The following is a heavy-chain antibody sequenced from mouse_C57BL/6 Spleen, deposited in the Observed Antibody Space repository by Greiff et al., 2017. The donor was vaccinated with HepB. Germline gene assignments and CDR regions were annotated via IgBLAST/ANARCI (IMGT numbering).Heavy chain of an antibody. CDR3: ARTGYYGSSYDYYAMDY. D-gene: IGHD1-1*01. CDR1: GYTFTSYW. Sequence: QVQLQQPGTELVKPGASVKLSCKASGYTFTSYWMHWVKQRPGQGLEWIGNINPSNGGTNYNEKFKSKATLTVDKSSSTAYMQLSSLTSEDSAVYYCARTGYYGSSYDYYAMDYWGQGTSVTVSS. J-gene: IGHJ4*01. V-gene: IGHV1-53*01. CDR2: INPSNGGT.